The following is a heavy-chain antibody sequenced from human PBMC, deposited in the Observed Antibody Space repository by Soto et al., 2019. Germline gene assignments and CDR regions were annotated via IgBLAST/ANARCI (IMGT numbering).Heavy chain of an antibody. V-gene: IGHV3-33*01. Sequence: QVQLVESGGGVVQPGRSLRLSCAASGFTFSSYGMHWVRQAPGKGLEWVAVIWYDGSNKYYADSVKGRFTISRDNSKNTLYLQMNSLRAEDTAVYYCARGEAYSSGWYTFDPWGQGTLVTVSS. D-gene: IGHD6-19*01. J-gene: IGHJ5*02. CDR3: ARGEAYSSGWYTFDP. CDR1: GFTFSSYG. CDR2: IWYDGSNK.